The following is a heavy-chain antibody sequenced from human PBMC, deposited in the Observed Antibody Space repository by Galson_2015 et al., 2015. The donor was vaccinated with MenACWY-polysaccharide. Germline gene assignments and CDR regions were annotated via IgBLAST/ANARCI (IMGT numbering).Heavy chain of an antibody. D-gene: IGHD1-26*01. V-gene: IGHV3-74*01. CDR3: TRDPIRIGGATAYYYGIDV. Sequence: SLRLSCAASGFTFSSHWMHWVRQAPGKGLVWVSRINSDGSSITYADSVKGRFTISRDNAKNTLFLQMNSLRPEDTAVHYCTRDPIRIGGATAYYYGIDVWGQGTTVTVSS. CDR1: GFTFSSHW. CDR2: INSDGSSI. J-gene: IGHJ6*02.